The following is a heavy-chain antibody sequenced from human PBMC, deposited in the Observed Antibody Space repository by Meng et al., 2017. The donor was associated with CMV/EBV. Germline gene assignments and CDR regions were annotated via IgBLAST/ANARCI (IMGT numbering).Heavy chain of an antibody. CDR3: ARDIAAAGKAGWFDP. CDR1: GGSISSSSYY. J-gene: IGHJ5*02. V-gene: IGHV4-61*01. Sequence: SETLSLTCTVSGGSISSSSYYWGWIRQPPGKGLEWIGYIFYSGSTNYNPSLRSRVTISVDTSKNQFSLKVTSVTAADTAVYYCARDIAAAGKAGWFDPWGQGTLVTVSS. CDR2: IFYSGST. D-gene: IGHD6-13*01.